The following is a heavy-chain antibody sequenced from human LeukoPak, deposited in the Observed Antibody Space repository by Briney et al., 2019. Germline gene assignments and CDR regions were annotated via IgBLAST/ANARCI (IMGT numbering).Heavy chain of an antibody. CDR1: GYTFADYY. D-gene: IGHD3-22*01. V-gene: IGHV1-2*02. CDR2: IDPDSGGT. CDR3: AREFYDSSGIKYAFDT. J-gene: IGHJ3*02. Sequence: ASVKVSYKTSGYTFADYYIHWVRQAPGQGLEGMGCIDPDSGGTKSAQKFQGRLTMTRDTSINTAYMELSRLRSDDTAVYYCAREFYDSSGIKYAFDTWGQGTMITVSS.